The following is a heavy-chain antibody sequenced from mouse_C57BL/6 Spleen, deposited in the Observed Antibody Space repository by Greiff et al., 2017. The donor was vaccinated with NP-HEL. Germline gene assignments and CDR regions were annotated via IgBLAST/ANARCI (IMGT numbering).Heavy chain of an antibody. CDR1: GYTFTSYW. J-gene: IGHJ4*01. V-gene: IGHV1-59*01. CDR2: IDPSDSYT. D-gene: IGHD2-4*01. Sequence: QVQLQQPGAELVRPGTSVKLSCKASGYTFTSYWMHWVKQRPGQGLEWIGVIDPSDSYTNYNQKFKGKATLTVDTSSSTAYMQLSSLTSEDSAVYYCARHDYDGNYYAMDYWGQGTSVTVSS. CDR3: ARHDYDGNYYAMDY.